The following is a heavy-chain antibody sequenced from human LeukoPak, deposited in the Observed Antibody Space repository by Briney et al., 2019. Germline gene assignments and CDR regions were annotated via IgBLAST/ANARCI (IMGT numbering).Heavy chain of an antibody. Sequence: GGSLRLSCAASGFTFSSYSMNWVRQAPGKGLEWVSYISSSSTIYYADSVKGRFTISRDNAKNSLYLQMNSLRAEDTASYYCAKGDYMVRGVIDYWGQGTLVTVSS. V-gene: IGHV3-48*01. CDR2: ISSSSTI. CDR3: AKGDYMVRGVIDY. CDR1: GFTFSSYS. D-gene: IGHD3-10*01. J-gene: IGHJ4*02.